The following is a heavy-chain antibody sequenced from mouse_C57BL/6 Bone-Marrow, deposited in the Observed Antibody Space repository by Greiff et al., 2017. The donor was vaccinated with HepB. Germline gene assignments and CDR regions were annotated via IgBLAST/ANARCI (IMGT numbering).Heavy chain of an antibody. CDR3: ASDDGYWSYYARDY. D-gene: IGHD2-3*01. Sequence: VQLQQSGPGLVQPSQSLSITCTVSGFSLTSYGVHWVRQSPGKGLEWLGVIWSGGSTDYNAAFISRLSISKDNSKSQVFFKMNSLQADDTAIDYCASDDGYWSYYARDYWGQGTSVTVSS. V-gene: IGHV2-2*01. CDR1: GFSLTSYG. CDR2: IWSGGST. J-gene: IGHJ4*01.